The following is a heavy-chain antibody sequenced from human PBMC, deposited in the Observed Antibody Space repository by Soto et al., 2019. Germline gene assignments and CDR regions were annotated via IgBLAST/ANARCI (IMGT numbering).Heavy chain of an antibody. CDR3: ARTTGRNLDF. Sequence: PSETLSLTCTVSYGSISVSNVFWGWVRQPPGKGLEWIGNIDYSGTAYFNPSLGTRVTFPVDTSKNQFSLTLYSVTAADTAVYYSARTTGRNLDFWGQGSRVTVYS. CDR2: IDYSGTA. D-gene: IGHD4-4*01. V-gene: IGHV4-39*01. CDR1: YGSISVSNVF. J-gene: IGHJ4*02.